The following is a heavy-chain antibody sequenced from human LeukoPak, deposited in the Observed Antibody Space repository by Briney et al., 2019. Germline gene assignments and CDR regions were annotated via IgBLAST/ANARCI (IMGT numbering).Heavy chain of an antibody. V-gene: IGHV1-46*01. Sequence: GASVKVSCKASGYSFTSHYMHWVRQAPGQGLEWLGLINPSGSSTLYAQKFQGRVTMTRDMSTTTDYMELSSLRSEDTAVYYCARDKDSSSWYGCPVDWGQGTLVTVSS. CDR1: GYSFTSHY. CDR2: INPSGSST. J-gene: IGHJ4*02. CDR3: ARDKDSSSWYGCPVD. D-gene: IGHD6-13*01.